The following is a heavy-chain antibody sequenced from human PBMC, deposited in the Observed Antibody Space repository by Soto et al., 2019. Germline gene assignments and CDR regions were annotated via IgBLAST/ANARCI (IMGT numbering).Heavy chain of an antibody. CDR3: AREAAAGLVY. CDR1: GYTFTSYD. CDR2: MNPNSGNT. V-gene: IGHV1-8*01. D-gene: IGHD6-13*01. J-gene: IGHJ4*02. Sequence: QVQLVQSGAEVKKPGASVKVSCKASGYTFTSYDINWVRQATGQGVEGMGWMNPNSGNTGYAQMFQGRLTMTRNTSISTGYMELSSLRSEDTAVYYCAREAAAGLVYWGQGTLVTVSS.